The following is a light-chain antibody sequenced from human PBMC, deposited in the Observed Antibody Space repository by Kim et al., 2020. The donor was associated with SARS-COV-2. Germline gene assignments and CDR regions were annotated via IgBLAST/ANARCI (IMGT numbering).Light chain of an antibody. CDR2: GAS. V-gene: IGKV3-20*01. J-gene: IGKJ5*01. Sequence: EIALTQSPGTLSLSPGETATLSCRASRSVANNYLAWYQQKPGQAPRLLINGASSRATGIPDRFRGSGSGTDFTLTINRLEPEDFAVYYCQQYGSAPPITFGQGTRLEIK. CDR3: QQYGSAPPIT. CDR1: RSVANNY.